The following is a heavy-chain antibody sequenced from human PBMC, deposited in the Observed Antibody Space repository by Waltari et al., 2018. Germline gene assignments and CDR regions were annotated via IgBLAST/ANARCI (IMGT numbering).Heavy chain of an antibody. Sequence: QLQLQESGPGLVKPSETLSLTCTFSGGSISSSSYYCGWSRQPPGKGLEWIGSIYYSGSTYYNPSLKSRVTISVDTSKNQFSLKLSSVTAADTAVYYCASRLFDYSNDYWGQGTLVTVSS. J-gene: IGHJ4*02. CDR2: IYYSGST. CDR1: GGSISSSSYY. V-gene: IGHV4-39*01. CDR3: ASRLFDYSNDY. D-gene: IGHD4-4*01.